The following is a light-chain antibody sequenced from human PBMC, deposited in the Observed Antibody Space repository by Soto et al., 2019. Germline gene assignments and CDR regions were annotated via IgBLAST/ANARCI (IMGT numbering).Light chain of an antibody. CDR1: QSVLYSSNNKNY. V-gene: IGKV4-1*01. Sequence: DIVMTQSPDSLAVSLGERATINCKSSQSVLYSSNNKNYLAWYQQKPGQPPKLLIYWASTRESGVPERFSGTGSGEDFTLTISSLQAEDVAVYFCQQYYNAPLTFGGGTKVESK. CDR3: QQYYNAPLT. CDR2: WAS. J-gene: IGKJ4*01.